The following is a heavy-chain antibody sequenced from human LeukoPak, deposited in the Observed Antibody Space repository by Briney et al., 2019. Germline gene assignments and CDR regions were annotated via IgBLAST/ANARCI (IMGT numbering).Heavy chain of an antibody. Sequence: SETLSLTCTVSGGSISSYCWSWIRQPAGKGLEWIGRIYTSGSTNYNPSLKSRVTMSVDTSKNQFSLKLSSVTAADTAVYYCARGGYYGSGSPNFDYWGQGTLVTVSS. CDR2: IYTSGST. CDR1: GGSISSYC. D-gene: IGHD3-10*01. CDR3: ARGGYYGSGSPNFDY. J-gene: IGHJ4*02. V-gene: IGHV4-4*07.